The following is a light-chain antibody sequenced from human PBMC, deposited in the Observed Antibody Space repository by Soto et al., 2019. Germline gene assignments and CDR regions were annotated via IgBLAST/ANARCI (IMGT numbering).Light chain of an antibody. Sequence: EIVLTQSPDTLSLSPGERATLSCRASESVTSSHLAWYQQKRSQAPRLLIYGASSKATDIPDKFSGSGYGTDFTLTISRLEPEDFAVYYCQHYGSSSNTFGQGTRLEIK. J-gene: IGKJ5*01. CDR3: QHYGSSSNT. V-gene: IGKV3-20*01. CDR2: GAS. CDR1: ESVTSSH.